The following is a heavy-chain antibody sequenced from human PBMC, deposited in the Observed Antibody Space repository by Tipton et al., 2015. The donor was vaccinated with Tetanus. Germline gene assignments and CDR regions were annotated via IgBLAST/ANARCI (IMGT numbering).Heavy chain of an antibody. Sequence: TLSLTCTVSGGSISSYYWSWIRQPPGKGLEWIGYIYYSGSTNYNPSLKRRVTISVDTSKNQFSLRLSSVTAADTAVYYCAGNYDYVWGSYTHAFDIWGQGTMVTVSS. J-gene: IGHJ3*02. D-gene: IGHD3-16*01. CDR3: AGNYDYVWGSYTHAFDI. CDR1: GGSISSYY. V-gene: IGHV4-59*01. CDR2: IYYSGST.